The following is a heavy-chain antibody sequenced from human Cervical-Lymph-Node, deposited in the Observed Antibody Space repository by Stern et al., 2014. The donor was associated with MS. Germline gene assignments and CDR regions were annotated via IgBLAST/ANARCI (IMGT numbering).Heavy chain of an antibody. CDR2: IYYSGST. J-gene: IGHJ4*02. CDR1: GGSISSSSYY. D-gene: IGHD4-11*01. V-gene: IGHV4-39*01. Sequence: QVQLQESGPGLVKPSETLSLTCTVSGGSISSSSYYWGWIRQPPGKGLEWIGSIYYSGSTYYNPSLKSRVTISVDTSKNQFSLKLSSVTAADTAVYYCARPSRYSSFDYWGQGTLVTVSS. CDR3: ARPSRYSSFDY.